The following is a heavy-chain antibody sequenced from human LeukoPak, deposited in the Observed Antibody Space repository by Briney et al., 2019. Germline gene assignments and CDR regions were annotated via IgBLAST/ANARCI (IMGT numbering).Heavy chain of an antibody. CDR3: ARSSEADIVATAFDY. Sequence: SETLSLTCTVSGYSISSGYYWGWSRPPPGKGLEWIGRIYHSGSTYYNPSLKSRVTISVDTSKNQFSLKLSSVTAADTAVYYCARSSEADIVATAFDYWGQGTLVTVSS. V-gene: IGHV4-38-2*02. CDR2: IYHSGST. D-gene: IGHD5-12*01. J-gene: IGHJ4*02. CDR1: GYSISSGYY.